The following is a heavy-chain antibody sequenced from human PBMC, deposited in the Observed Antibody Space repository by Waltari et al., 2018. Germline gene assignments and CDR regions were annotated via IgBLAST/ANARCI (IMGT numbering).Heavy chain of an antibody. Sequence: QVQLQESGSGLVKPSETLSLTCTVSGGSISSYYWSWIRQPPGKGLEWIGYFYYNGSSNYNPSLKSRVTISVDTSKNQFSLKLNSVTAADTAVYYCARDGGRWDFDYWGQGTLVTVSS. CDR2: FYYNGSS. D-gene: IGHD3-16*01. J-gene: IGHJ4*02. CDR3: ARDGGRWDFDY. V-gene: IGHV4-59*01. CDR1: GGSISSYY.